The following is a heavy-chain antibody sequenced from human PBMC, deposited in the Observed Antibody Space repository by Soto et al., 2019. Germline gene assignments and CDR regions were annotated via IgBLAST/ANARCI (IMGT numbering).Heavy chain of an antibody. D-gene: IGHD3-16*01. CDR2: ISGSGGRS. CDR1: GFTFSNYA. V-gene: IGHV3-23*01. Sequence: EVQLLDSGGGLVQPGGSLRLSCAASGFTFSNYAMTWVRQGPGKGLEWVSGISGSGGRSYYADSVKGRFTISRDNSKSTLYLQMNSRRAEDTAGDYCAKAYFVWSSEQPYYFDYWGQGTLVTVSS. CDR3: AKAYFVWSSEQPYYFDY. J-gene: IGHJ4*02.